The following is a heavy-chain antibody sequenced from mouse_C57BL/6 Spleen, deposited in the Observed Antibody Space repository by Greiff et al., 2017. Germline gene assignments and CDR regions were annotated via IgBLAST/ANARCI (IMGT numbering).Heavy chain of an antibody. CDR2: IDPEDGDT. V-gene: IGHV14-1*01. CDR1: GFNIKDYY. Sequence: EVQLQESGAELVRPGASVKLSCTASGFNIKDYYMHWVKQRPEQGLEWIGRIDPEDGDTEYAPKFQGKATMTADTSTNTDYLQRSSLTSEDTAVYYCTTTAQATYARDDWGQGTTGTVSS. J-gene: IGHJ4*01. CDR3: TTTAQATYARDD. D-gene: IGHD3-2*02.